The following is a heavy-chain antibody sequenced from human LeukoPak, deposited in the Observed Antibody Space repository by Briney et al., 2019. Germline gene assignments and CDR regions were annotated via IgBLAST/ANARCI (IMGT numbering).Heavy chain of an antibody. J-gene: IGHJ5*02. D-gene: IGHD3-9*01. CDR2: IYTSGST. V-gene: IGHV4-4*07. Sequence: PSETLSLTCTVSGGSISSYYWSWIRQPAGKGLEWIGRIYTSGSTNYNPSLKSRVTMSVDTSKNQFSLKLSSVTAADTAVYYCARDIRERNVLRYFDWLFDGETNWFDPWGQEPWSPSPQ. CDR1: GGSISSYY. CDR3: ARDIRERNVLRYFDWLFDGETNWFDP.